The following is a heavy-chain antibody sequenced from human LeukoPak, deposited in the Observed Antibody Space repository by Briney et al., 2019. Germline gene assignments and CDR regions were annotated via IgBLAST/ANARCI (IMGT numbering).Heavy chain of an antibody. CDR3: ARGESYDILTGYYQNWFDP. Sequence: PGGSLRLSCAASGFTFSSYGMNCVRQAPGKGLEWVSSISSSSSYIYYADSVKGRFTISRDNAKNSLYLQMNSLRAEDTAVYYCARGESYDILTGYYQNWFDPWGQGTLVTVSS. D-gene: IGHD3-9*01. J-gene: IGHJ5*02. CDR1: GFTFSSYG. CDR2: ISSSSSYI. V-gene: IGHV3-21*01.